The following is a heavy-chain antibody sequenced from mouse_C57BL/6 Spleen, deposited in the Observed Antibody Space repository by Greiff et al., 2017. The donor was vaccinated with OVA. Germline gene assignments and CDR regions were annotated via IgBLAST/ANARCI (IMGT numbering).Heavy chain of an antibody. CDR2: IDPSDSYT. V-gene: IGHV1-59*01. Sequence: VQLQQPGAELVRPGTSVKLSCKASGYTFTSYWMHWVKQRPGQGLEWIGVIDPSDSYTNYNQKFKGKATLTVDTSSSTAYMQLSSLTSEDSAVYYCARSDYSNPWFAYWGQGTLVTVSA. J-gene: IGHJ3*01. CDR3: ARSDYSNPWFAY. CDR1: GYTFTSYW. D-gene: IGHD2-5*01.